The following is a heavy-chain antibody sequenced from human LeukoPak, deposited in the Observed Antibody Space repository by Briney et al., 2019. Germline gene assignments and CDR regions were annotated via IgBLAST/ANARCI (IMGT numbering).Heavy chain of an antibody. Sequence: PGGSLRLSCAASGFTFSSYEMNWVRQAPGKGLEWVSYISSSGSTIYYADSVKGRFTISRDNAKNSLYLQMNSLRAEDTAVYYCARAYYSFDYWGQGTLVTVSS. V-gene: IGHV3-48*03. J-gene: IGHJ4*02. CDR2: ISSSGSTI. D-gene: IGHD3-10*01. CDR1: GFTFSSYE. CDR3: ARAYYSFDY.